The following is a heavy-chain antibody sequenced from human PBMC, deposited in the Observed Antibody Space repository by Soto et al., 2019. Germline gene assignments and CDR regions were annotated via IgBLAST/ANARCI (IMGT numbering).Heavy chain of an antibody. CDR3: ARDLEYCSGGSCRFGYFQH. CDR2: ISSSSSYI. CDR1: GFTFSSYS. Sequence: EVQLVESGGGLVKPGGSLRLSCAASGFTFSSYSMNWVRQAPGKGLEWVSSISSSSSYIYYADSVKGRFTISRDNAKNSLYLQMNSLRAEDTAVYYCARDLEYCSGGSCRFGYFQHWGQGTLVTVSS. J-gene: IGHJ1*01. D-gene: IGHD2-15*01. V-gene: IGHV3-21*01.